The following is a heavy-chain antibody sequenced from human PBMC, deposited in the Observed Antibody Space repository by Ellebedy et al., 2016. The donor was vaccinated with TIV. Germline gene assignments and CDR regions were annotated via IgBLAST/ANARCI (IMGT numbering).Heavy chain of an antibody. CDR1: GFTFSDYY. CDR2: ISSSSSTI. J-gene: IGHJ4*02. Sequence: GESLKISCAVTGFTFSDYYMSWIRQAPGKGLEWVAYISSSSSTIHYADSVKGRFAISRDDAKNSLYLQMNSLRAEDTAVYYCARGGYFDYWGQGALVTVSS. CDR3: ARGGYFDY. V-gene: IGHV3-11*04.